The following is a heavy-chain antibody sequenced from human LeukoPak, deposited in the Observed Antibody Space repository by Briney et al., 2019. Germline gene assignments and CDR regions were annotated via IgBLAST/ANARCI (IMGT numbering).Heavy chain of an antibody. J-gene: IGHJ1*01. CDR2: IYYSGST. V-gene: IGHV4-39*01. CDR3: ARQVRIAGDPFQH. Sequence: SETLSLTCTVSGGSISSSSYYWGWIRQPPGKGLEWIGSIYYSGSTYYNPSLKSRVTISVDTSKNQFSLKLSSVTAADTAVYYCARQVRIAGDPFQHWGQGTLVTVSS. D-gene: IGHD6-13*01. CDR1: GGSISSSSYY.